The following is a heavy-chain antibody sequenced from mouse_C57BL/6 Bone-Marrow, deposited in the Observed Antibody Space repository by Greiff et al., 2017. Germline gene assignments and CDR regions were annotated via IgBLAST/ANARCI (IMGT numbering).Heavy chain of an antibody. CDR2: IRLKSDNYAT. CDR1: GFTFSNYW. D-gene: IGHD1-1*01. CDR3: TGRKPLTTVSYWYFDV. V-gene: IGHV6-3*01. Sequence: DVHLVESGGGLVQPGGSMKLSCVASGFTFSNYWMNWVRQSPEKGLEWVAQIRLKSDNYATHYAESVKGRFTISRDDSKSSVYLQMNNLRAEDTGIYYCTGRKPLTTVSYWYFDVWGTGTTVTVSS. J-gene: IGHJ1*03.